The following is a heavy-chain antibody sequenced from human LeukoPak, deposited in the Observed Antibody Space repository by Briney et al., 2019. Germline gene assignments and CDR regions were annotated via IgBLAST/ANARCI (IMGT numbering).Heavy chain of an antibody. CDR2: ISGSGGST. D-gene: IGHD6-13*01. CDR3: AKDRIGSSWGDFDY. J-gene: IGHJ4*02. Sequence: PGGSLRLSCAASGFTFSSYAMSWVRQAPGKGLEWVSAISGSGGSTYYADSVKGRFTISRDNSKNTLYLQMNSLGAEDTAVYYCAKDRIGSSWGDFDYWGQGTLVTVSS. CDR1: GFTFSSYA. V-gene: IGHV3-23*01.